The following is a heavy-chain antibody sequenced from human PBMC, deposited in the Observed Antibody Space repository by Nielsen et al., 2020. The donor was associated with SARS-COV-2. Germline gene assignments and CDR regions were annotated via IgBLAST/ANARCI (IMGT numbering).Heavy chain of an antibody. CDR1: GFTFSRFG. Sequence: GGSLRLSCAASGFTFSRFGMHWVRQTPGRGLEWVAYISYDGSDQYYEDSLKGRFTISRDDSKNMMYLQMNSLRPEDTALYYCARGPRNWALDYWGQGTLVTVSS. CDR2: ISYDGSDQ. D-gene: IGHD7-27*01. J-gene: IGHJ4*02. CDR3: ARGPRNWALDY. V-gene: IGHV3-30*03.